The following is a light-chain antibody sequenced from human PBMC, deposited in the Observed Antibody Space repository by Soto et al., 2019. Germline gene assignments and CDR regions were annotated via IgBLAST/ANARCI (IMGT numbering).Light chain of an antibody. V-gene: IGKV2-24*01. CDR3: MEATQPPWT. J-gene: IGKJ1*01. Sequence: DLMMTQTTLSSPVTLGQAASICCRSSQSLVHNDGNTYLSWFQQRPGQPPRLLIYKVSDRFSGVPDRFSGSGAGTDFTLTISSVEAEDVGVYYCMEATQPPWTFAQGTKVDI. CDR1: QSLVHNDGNTY. CDR2: KVS.